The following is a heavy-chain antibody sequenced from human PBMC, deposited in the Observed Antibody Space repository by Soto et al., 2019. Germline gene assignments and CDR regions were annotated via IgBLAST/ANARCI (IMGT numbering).Heavy chain of an antibody. CDR3: ARDHEVIPAAMRYFDY. D-gene: IGHD2-2*01. CDR1: GGSISSFY. Sequence: QVQLQESGPGLVKPSETLSLTCTVSGGSISSFYWSWIRQPPGKGLEWIGYIYYSGSTDYNPSLRSRVTISVDPSKNQFSLKLRSVTAADTAVYYCARDHEVIPAAMRYFDYWGQGTLVTVSS. CDR2: IYYSGST. V-gene: IGHV4-59*01. J-gene: IGHJ4*02.